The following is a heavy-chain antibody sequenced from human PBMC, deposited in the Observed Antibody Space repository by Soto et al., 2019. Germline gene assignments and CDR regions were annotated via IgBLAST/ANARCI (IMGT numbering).Heavy chain of an antibody. Sequence: QVQLVQSGAEVKKPGASVKVSCRASGYTFTSYGISWVRQAPGQGLEWMAWISAYNGNTYYAQNLQGRVTMATDTPTTTAYMELRSLRSDAPAVYYCAREYSSGSGPSYWGQGPLVTVSS. D-gene: IGHD3-10*01. CDR1: GYTFTSYG. CDR3: AREYSSGSGPSY. J-gene: IGHJ4*02. CDR2: ISAYNGNT. V-gene: IGHV1-18*01.